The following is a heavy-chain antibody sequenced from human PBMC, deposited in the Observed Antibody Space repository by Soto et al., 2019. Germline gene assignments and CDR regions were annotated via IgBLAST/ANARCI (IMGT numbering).Heavy chain of an antibody. Sequence: EVQFVESGGGLVQPGGALRLSCAASGFTFSNYWLHWVRQVPGKGLRWVSHIKDDGSRTNYADSVKGRFTISRDNVKSMLYLHMNRLRDEGTAVYYCTRACCADPFDKWGQGTLVTVSS. CDR2: IKDDGSRT. V-gene: IGHV3-74*01. J-gene: IGHJ4*02. CDR1: GFTFSNYW. D-gene: IGHD2-15*01. CDR3: TRACCADPFDK.